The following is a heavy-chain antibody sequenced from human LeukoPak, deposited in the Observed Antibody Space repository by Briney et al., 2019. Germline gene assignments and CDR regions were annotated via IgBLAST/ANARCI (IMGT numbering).Heavy chain of an antibody. CDR2: IYYSGST. J-gene: IGHJ5*02. D-gene: IGHD3-22*01. Sequence: PSQTLSLTCTVSGGSISSGDYYWSWIRQPPGKGLEWIGYIYYSGSTYYNPSLKSRVTISVDTSKNQFSLKLSSVTAADTAVYYCVRLYYYDSSGSWFDPWGQGTLVTVSS. V-gene: IGHV4-30-4*01. CDR3: VRLYYYDSSGSWFDP. CDR1: GGSISSGDYY.